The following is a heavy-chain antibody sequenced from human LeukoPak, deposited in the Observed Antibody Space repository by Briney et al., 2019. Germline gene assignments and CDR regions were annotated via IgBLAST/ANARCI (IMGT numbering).Heavy chain of an antibody. Sequence: SETLSLTCTVSGGSISSSSYYWGWIRQPPGKGLEWIGSIYYSGSTYYNPSLKSRVTISVDTSKKQFSLKLSSVTAADTAVYYCARRRGNRLTRSYFDYWGQGTLVTVSS. J-gene: IGHJ4*02. V-gene: IGHV4-39*01. CDR2: IYYSGST. CDR1: GGSISSSSYY. CDR3: ARRRGNRLTRSYFDY.